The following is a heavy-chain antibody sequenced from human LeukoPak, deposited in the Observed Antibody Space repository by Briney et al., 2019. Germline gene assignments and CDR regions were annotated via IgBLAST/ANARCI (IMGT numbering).Heavy chain of an antibody. CDR3: SRSYHSTSWYYFDL. Sequence: ASVKVSCKASGYTFTGLGITWVQQAPGQGPEWMGWISIGDGNTHYGQKFQDRVSMTRDIGSNTAFLELRSLRSDDTAVYFCSRSYHSTSWYYFDLWGQGTLVTVSS. J-gene: IGHJ4*02. CDR1: GYTFTGLG. V-gene: IGHV1-18*01. CDR2: ISIGDGNT. D-gene: IGHD2-2*01.